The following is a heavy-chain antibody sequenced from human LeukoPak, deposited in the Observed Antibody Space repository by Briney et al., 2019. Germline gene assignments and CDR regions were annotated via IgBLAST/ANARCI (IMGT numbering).Heavy chain of an antibody. CDR1: GYTFTGYY. CDR2: INPNSGGT. Sequence: ASVKVSCKASGYTFTGYYMHWVRQAPGQGLEWMGWINPNSGGTNYAQKFQGRVTMTRDTSISTAYMELSRLRSDDTAVYYCAKSTNIVVVVALGDHALDIWGQGTMVTVSS. J-gene: IGHJ3*02. CDR3: AKSTNIVVVVALGDHALDI. V-gene: IGHV1-2*02. D-gene: IGHD2-15*01.